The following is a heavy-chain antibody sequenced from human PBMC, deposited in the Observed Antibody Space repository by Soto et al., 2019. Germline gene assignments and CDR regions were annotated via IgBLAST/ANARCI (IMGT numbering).Heavy chain of an antibody. J-gene: IGHJ4*02. CDR1: GFNFGYFY. Sequence: PGGSQSLSCASAGFNFGYFYMIWLRQDQGKGLEWVSYISRTATSTNYSDSVKGRFTISRDNVKNTLYLQMNSLSAEDTALYYCAKFLVETGGNSGWPWLFEKWGQGTLVTVSS. CDR2: ISRTATST. CDR3: AKFLVETGGNSGWPWLFEK. D-gene: IGHD3-9*01. V-gene: IGHV3-11*06.